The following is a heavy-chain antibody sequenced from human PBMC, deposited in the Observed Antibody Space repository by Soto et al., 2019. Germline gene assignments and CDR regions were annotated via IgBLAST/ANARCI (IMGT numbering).Heavy chain of an antibody. Sequence: GGSLRLSCAASGFTVSSNYMSWVRQAPGKGLEWVSVIYSGGSTYYADSVKGRFTISRDNSKNTLYLQMNSLRAEDTAVYYCARDHCSSTSCPFRYYYYMDVWGKGTTVTV. J-gene: IGHJ6*03. D-gene: IGHD2-2*01. CDR3: ARDHCSSTSCPFRYYYYMDV. CDR1: GFTVSSNY. CDR2: IYSGGST. V-gene: IGHV3-66*01.